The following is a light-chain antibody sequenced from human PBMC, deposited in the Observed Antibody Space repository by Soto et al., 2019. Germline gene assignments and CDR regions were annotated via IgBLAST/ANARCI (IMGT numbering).Light chain of an antibody. J-gene: IGKJ4*01. CDR1: QSISSY. CDR3: QQRSNWPLT. Sequence: EIVLTQSPGTLSLSPGERATLSCRASQSISSYLSWYQEKPGQAPSLLIYDASNRAPGIPARFSGSGSGTVFTLTISSLEPEDFAVYYCQQRSNWPLTFGGGTKVEIK. CDR2: DAS. V-gene: IGKV3-11*01.